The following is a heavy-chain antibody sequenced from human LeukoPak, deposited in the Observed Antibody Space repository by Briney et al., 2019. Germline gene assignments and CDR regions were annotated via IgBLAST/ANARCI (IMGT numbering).Heavy chain of an antibody. CDR2: IKKDGTEE. Sequence: GGSLRLSCAASGFTFGSYWMTWVRQAPGKGLEWVANIKKDGTEEHYVDSVKGRFTVSRDNARNSLYLQMNSLRVEDTAIYYCARNHGPGPRYYYYYMDVWGKGTTVTVSS. CDR3: ARNHGPGPRYYYYYMDV. J-gene: IGHJ6*03. CDR1: GFTFGSYW. D-gene: IGHD3-10*01. V-gene: IGHV3-7*01.